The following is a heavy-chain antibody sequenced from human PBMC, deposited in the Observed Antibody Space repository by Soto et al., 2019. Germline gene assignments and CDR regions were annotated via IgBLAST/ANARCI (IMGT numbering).Heavy chain of an antibody. Sequence: GGSLRLSCAASGFTFSSYWMSWVRQAPGKGLEWVANIKQDGSEKYYVDSVKGRFTISRDNAKNSLYLQMNSLRAEDTAVYYCARDWYSSSWVRRSFQHWGQGTLVTVSS. CDR3: ARDWYSSSWVRRSFQH. J-gene: IGHJ1*01. CDR2: IKQDGSEK. D-gene: IGHD6-13*01. V-gene: IGHV3-7*01. CDR1: GFTFSSYW.